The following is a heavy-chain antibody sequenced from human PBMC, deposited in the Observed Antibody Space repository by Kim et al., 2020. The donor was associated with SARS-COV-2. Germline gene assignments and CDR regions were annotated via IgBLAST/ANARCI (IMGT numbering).Heavy chain of an antibody. CDR3: ARDLYYYDSSEGY. J-gene: IGHJ4*02. V-gene: IGHV3-21*01. CDR1: GFTFSSYS. Sequence: GGSLRLSCAASGFTFSSYSMNWVRQAPGKGLEWVSSISSSSSYIYYADSVKGRFTISRDNAKNSLYLQMNSLRAEDTAVYYCARDLYYYDSSEGYWGQGTLVTVSS. D-gene: IGHD3-22*01. CDR2: ISSSSSYI.